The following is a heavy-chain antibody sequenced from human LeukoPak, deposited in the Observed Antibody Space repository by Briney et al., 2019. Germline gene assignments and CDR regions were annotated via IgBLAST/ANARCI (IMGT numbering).Heavy chain of an antibody. CDR2: INPNSGGT. CDR3: ARGTHTAMVKGNWFDP. CDR1: GYTFTGYY. J-gene: IGHJ5*02. D-gene: IGHD5-18*01. Sequence: ASVKVSCKASGYTFTGYYMHWVRQAPGRGLEWMGWINPNSGGTNYAQKFQGRVTMTRDTSISTAYMELSRLRSDDTAVYYCARGTHTAMVKGNWFDPGSQGTLVTVSS. V-gene: IGHV1-2*02.